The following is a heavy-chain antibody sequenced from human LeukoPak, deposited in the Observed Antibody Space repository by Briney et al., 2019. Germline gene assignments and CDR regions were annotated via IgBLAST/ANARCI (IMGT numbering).Heavy chain of an antibody. Sequence: GASVKVSCKASGYTFTSYYMHWVRQAPGQGLGWMGIINPSGGSTSYAQKFQGRVTMTRDTSTSTVYMELSSLRSEDTAVYYCARGTYSSSWSASELDYWGQGTLVTVSS. CDR3: ARGTYSSSWSASELDY. CDR1: GYTFTSYY. D-gene: IGHD6-13*01. CDR2: INPSGGST. V-gene: IGHV1-46*01. J-gene: IGHJ4*02.